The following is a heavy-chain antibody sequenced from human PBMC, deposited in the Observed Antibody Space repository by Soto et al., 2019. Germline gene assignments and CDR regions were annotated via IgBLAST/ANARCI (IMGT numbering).Heavy chain of an antibody. J-gene: IGHJ3*02. D-gene: IGHD3-10*01. CDR3: ARDRPDYYAQDPADDAFDI. CDR2: ISYDGSNK. CDR1: GFTFSSYA. Sequence: QVQLVESGGGVVQPGRSLRLSCAASGFTFSSYAMHWVRQAPGKGLEWVAVISYDGSNKYYADSVKGRFTISRDNSKNTLYLKMNSLRAEDTAVYYCARDRPDYYAQDPADDAFDIWGQGTMVTVSS. V-gene: IGHV3-30-3*01.